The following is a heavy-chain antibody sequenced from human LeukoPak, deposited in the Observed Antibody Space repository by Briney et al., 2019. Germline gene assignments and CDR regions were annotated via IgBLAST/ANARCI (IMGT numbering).Heavy chain of an antibody. CDR2: INHSGRT. Sequence: KLSETLSLTCAVYGGSFSGYFWSWIRQPPGKGLEWIGEINHSGRTNYNPSLKSRVTISVDTSKNQFSLNLNSVTAADTAVYYCARGQFQRDYWGQGTLVTVSS. V-gene: IGHV4-34*01. J-gene: IGHJ4*02. CDR3: ARGQFQRDY. CDR1: GGSFSGYF.